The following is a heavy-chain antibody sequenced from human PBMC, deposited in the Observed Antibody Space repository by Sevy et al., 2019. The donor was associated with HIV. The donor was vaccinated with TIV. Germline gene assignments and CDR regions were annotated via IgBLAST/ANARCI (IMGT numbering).Heavy chain of an antibody. D-gene: IGHD2-2*01. CDR3: LRDLLRPVVVPAASFDY. CDR1: GFTFNYYG. J-gene: IGHJ4*02. CDR2: ISSNGDST. Sequence: GGSLRLSCSASGFTFNYYGMYWVRQAPGKGLQYVSGISSNGDSTDYGDSVKGRFTISRDNSKNTLYLQMSSLRAEDTAVYYCLRDLLRPVVVPAASFDYWGQGTLATVSS. V-gene: IGHV3-64D*06.